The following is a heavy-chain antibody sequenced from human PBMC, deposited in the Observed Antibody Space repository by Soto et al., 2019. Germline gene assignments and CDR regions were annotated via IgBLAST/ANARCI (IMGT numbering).Heavy chain of an antibody. V-gene: IGHV1-3*01. D-gene: IGHD3-10*01. J-gene: IGHJ6*02. Sequence: GASVKVSCKASGYTFSSNAIHWVRQAPGQELEWMGWINGGNGYAKHSQNFQDRVTLTRDASASTTYMELSSLRSEDTAIFYCARATYTSGGSPTFAMDVWGQGTTVTVSS. CDR1: GYTFSSNA. CDR2: INGGNGYA. CDR3: ARATYTSGGSPTFAMDV.